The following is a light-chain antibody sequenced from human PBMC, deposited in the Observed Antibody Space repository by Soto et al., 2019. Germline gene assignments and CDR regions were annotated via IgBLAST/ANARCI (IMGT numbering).Light chain of an antibody. CDR2: GAS. CDR3: QQYNRNTWS. Sequence: DIQMTQSPSTLSAFVGDRVTITCRASQSVGTWVAWYQQKPGKAPKLLIYGASNLESGVPSRFSGSGYGTEFTLTITTLQPDDFATYFCQQYNRNTWSFGPGTKVDIK. CDR1: QSVGTW. J-gene: IGKJ1*01. V-gene: IGKV1-5*01.